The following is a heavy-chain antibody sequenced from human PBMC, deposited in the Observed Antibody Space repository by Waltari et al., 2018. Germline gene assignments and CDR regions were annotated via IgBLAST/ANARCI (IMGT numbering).Heavy chain of an antibody. D-gene: IGHD2-2*01. V-gene: IGHV4-59*01. CDR2: IYYSGST. J-gene: IGHJ3*02. CDR3: AREATWEYQPSLRDAFDI. CDR1: GGSISSYY. Sequence: QVQLQESGPGLVKPSETLSLTCTVSGGSISSYYWSWIRQPPGKGLEWIGYIYYSGSTNYNPSLKSRVTISVDTSKNQFSLKLSSVTAADTAVYYCAREATWEYQPSLRDAFDIWGQGTMVTVSS.